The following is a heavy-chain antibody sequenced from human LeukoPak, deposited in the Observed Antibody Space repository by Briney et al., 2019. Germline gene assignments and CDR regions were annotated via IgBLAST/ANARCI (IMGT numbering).Heavy chain of an antibody. D-gene: IGHD6-19*01. J-gene: IGHJ4*02. CDR2: IKSKTDGGTT. Sequence: GGSLRLSCAASGFTFSNAWMSWVRQAPGKGLEWVGRIKSKTDGGTTDYAAPVKGRFTISRDDSKNTLYLQMNSLKTEDTAVYYCTTDKGYSSGWYDRFFYWGQGTLVTVSS. CDR1: GFTFSNAW. CDR3: TTDKGYSSGWYDRFFY. V-gene: IGHV3-15*01.